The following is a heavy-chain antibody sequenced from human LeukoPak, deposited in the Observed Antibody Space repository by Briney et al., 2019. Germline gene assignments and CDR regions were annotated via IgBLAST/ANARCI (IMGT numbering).Heavy chain of an antibody. CDR3: ARDDYGGRGEFDY. J-gene: IGHJ4*02. CDR1: GFTFSSYS. Sequence: PGGSLRLSCAASGFTFSSYSMNWVRQAPGKGLVWVSRINSDGSTTSYADSVKGRFTISRDNAKNTLYLQMNSLRAEDTAVYYCARDDYGGRGEFDYWGQGTLVTVSS. D-gene: IGHD4-23*01. V-gene: IGHV3-74*01. CDR2: INSDGSTT.